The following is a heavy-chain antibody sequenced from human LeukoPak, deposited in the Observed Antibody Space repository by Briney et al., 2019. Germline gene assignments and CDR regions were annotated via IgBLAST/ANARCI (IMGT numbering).Heavy chain of an antibody. D-gene: IGHD6-19*01. CDR2: IYPGDSDT. V-gene: IGHV5-51*01. Sequence: GESLQISCKGSAYSFTSYWIGWVRQMPGKGLEWMGIIYPGDSDTRYSPSFQGQVTISADKYISTAHLQFSRVKAWDTDMYFCARLNIAVAGLVDYWGQGTLVTVSS. J-gene: IGHJ4*02. CDR1: AYSFTSYW. CDR3: ARLNIAVAGLVDY.